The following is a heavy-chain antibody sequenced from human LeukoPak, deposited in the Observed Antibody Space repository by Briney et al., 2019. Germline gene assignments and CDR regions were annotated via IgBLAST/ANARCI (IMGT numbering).Heavy chain of an antibody. CDR2: IGAFNGNT. CDR3: ARDFLPYDGSENHFEDTFDI. CDR1: GCSFDRYG. Sequence: ASVKVSCKASGCSFDRYGISWVRQAPGQGLEWLGWIGAFNGNTNYAQNLQGRVTMTADTSTTTAYMELRSLSSDDTAVYYCARDFLPYDGSENHFEDTFDIWGQGTMVTVSS. V-gene: IGHV1-18*01. J-gene: IGHJ3*02. D-gene: IGHD3-22*01.